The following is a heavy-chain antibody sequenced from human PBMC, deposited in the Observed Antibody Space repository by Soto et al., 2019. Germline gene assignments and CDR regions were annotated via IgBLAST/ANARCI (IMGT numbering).Heavy chain of an antibody. Sequence: QVQLVQSGAEVKKPGSSGKVSCKASGDTFSNHTISRVRQAPGQGIEWMGRIIPILGVANYAQKFQGRVTITADKSTTTAYMELSSLRSADTAVYSCARVAERGSVTTGYYYYMDVWGKGTTVTVSS. V-gene: IGHV1-69*04. J-gene: IGHJ6*03. D-gene: IGHD3-10*01. CDR3: ARVAERGSVTTGYYYYMDV. CDR2: IIPILGVA. CDR1: GDTFSNHT.